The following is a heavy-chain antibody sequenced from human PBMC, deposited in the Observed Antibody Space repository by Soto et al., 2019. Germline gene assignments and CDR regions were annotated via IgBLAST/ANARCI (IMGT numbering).Heavy chain of an antibody. CDR2: IFYTGST. J-gene: IGHJ4*02. Sequence: SETLSLTCAVSGSSISSSNWWVWIRQPPGKGLEWIGYIFYTGSTYYNPSLKSRVTMSVDTSKNEFSLKVTSVTAVDTAVYYCARKTTVTTYFDYWGLGTLVTVSS. CDR3: ARKTTVTTYFDY. CDR1: GSSISSSNW. V-gene: IGHV4-28*01. D-gene: IGHD4-17*01.